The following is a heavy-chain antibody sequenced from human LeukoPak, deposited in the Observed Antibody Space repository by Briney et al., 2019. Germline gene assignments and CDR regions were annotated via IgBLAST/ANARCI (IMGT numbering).Heavy chain of an antibody. J-gene: IGHJ4*02. CDR1: GFTFKNYP. CDR2: ISSSGGSM. D-gene: IGHD6-6*01. Sequence: GGSLRLSCAASGFTFKNYPMHWVRQAPGKGLESVSAISSSGGSMYYANSVRGRFTISRDNSNNTLYLQMGSLRAEDTAVYYCAREAPPGSFDYWGQGTLATVSS. V-gene: IGHV3-64*01. CDR3: AREAPPGSFDY.